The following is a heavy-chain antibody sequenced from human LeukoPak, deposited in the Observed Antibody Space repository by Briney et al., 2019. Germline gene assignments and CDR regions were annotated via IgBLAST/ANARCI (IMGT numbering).Heavy chain of an antibody. D-gene: IGHD3-22*01. CDR2: MNPNSGNT. Sequence: ASVKVSCKASGYTFTSYDINWVRQAIGQGLEWMGWMNPNSGNTGYAQKFQGRVTITRNTSISTAYMELSSLRSEDTAVYYCARVGYDSSGYYATFDYWGQGTLVTVSS. CDR3: ARVGYDSSGYYATFDY. V-gene: IGHV1-8*03. J-gene: IGHJ4*02. CDR1: GYTFTSYD.